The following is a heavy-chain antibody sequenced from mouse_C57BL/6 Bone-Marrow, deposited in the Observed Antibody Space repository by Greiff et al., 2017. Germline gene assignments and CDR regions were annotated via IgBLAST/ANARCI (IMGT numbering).Heavy chain of an antibody. CDR3: AGRLRFAY. D-gene: IGHD2-1*01. J-gene: IGHJ3*01. V-gene: IGHV1-82*01. Sequence: VKLQESGPELVKPGASVKISCKASGYAFSSSWMNWVKQRPGKGLEWIGRIYPGDGDTNYNGKFKGKATLTADKSSSTAYMQLSSLTSEDSAVYFCAGRLRFAYWGQGTLVTVSA. CDR2: IYPGDGDT. CDR1: GYAFSSSW.